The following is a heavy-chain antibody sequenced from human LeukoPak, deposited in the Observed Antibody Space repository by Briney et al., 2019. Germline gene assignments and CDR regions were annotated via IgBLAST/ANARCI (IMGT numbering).Heavy chain of an antibody. CDR2: ITGSGGGT. Sequence: GGSLRLSCAASGFIFSSYAMSWVRQAPGKGLEWVSTITGSGGGTYYAASVKGRFTISRDNSKNTLYLEMNSLRAEDTAVYYCARDYYYDSSGYWDYYFDYWGQGTLVSVSS. J-gene: IGHJ4*02. CDR3: ARDYYYDSSGYWDYYFDY. CDR1: GFIFSSYA. D-gene: IGHD3-22*01. V-gene: IGHV3-23*01.